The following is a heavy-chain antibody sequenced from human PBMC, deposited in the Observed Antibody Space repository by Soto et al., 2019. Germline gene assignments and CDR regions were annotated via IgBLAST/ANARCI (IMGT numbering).Heavy chain of an antibody. D-gene: IGHD3-22*01. Sequence: ASVKVSCKASGYTFTSYYMHWVRQAPGQGLEWMGIINPSGGSTSYAQKFQGRVTMTTDKSTSTAYMELSSLRSEDTAVYYCAREYYYDSSGYYYFVPHAFDIWGQGTMVTVSS. CDR1: GYTFTSYY. V-gene: IGHV1-46*01. CDR3: AREYYYDSSGYYYFVPHAFDI. J-gene: IGHJ3*02. CDR2: INPSGGST.